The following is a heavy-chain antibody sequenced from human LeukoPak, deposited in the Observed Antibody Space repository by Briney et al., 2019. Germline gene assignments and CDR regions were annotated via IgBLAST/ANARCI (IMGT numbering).Heavy chain of an antibody. CDR2: IYTSGST. V-gene: IGHV4-4*07. Sequence: SETLSLTCTVSGGSISNYHWSWIRQPAGKGLEWTGRIYTSGSTNYNPSLKSRVTMSVDTSKNQFSLKLSSVTAADTAVYYCARLKGQSYYYMDVWGKGTTVTVSS. CDR3: ARLKGQSYYYMDV. CDR1: GGSISNYH. J-gene: IGHJ6*03.